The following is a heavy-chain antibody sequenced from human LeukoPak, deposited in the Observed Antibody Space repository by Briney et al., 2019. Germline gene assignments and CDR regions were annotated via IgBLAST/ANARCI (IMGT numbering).Heavy chain of an antibody. D-gene: IGHD4-17*01. CDR2: IRSEPYGRTT. V-gene: IGHV3-49*04. Sequence: PGGSLRLSCTGSGFTFGDYAMSWVRQAPGKGLEWVGFIRSEPYGRTTEYAASVKDRFTISRDDSKSIAYLQMNSLKTGDTAMYYCTRDPDDSGDSHPDYWGQGTLVTVSS. J-gene: IGHJ4*02. CDR1: GFTFGDYA. CDR3: TRDPDDSGDSHPDY.